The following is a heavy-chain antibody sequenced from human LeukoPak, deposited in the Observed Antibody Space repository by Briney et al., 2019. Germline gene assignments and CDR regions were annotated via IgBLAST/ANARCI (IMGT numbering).Heavy chain of an antibody. CDR1: GFTFSSYG. D-gene: IGHD2-2*01. Sequence: GGSLRLSCAASGFTFSSYGMHWVRQAPGKGLEGVAVIWYDGSNKYYADSVKGRFTISRDNSKNTLYLQMNSLRAEDTAVYYCARLMGVPAALIDYWGQGTLVTVSS. CDR3: ARLMGVPAALIDY. V-gene: IGHV3-33*01. CDR2: IWYDGSNK. J-gene: IGHJ4*02.